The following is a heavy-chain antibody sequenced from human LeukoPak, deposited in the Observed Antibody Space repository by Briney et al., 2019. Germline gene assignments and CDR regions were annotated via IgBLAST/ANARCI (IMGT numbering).Heavy chain of an antibody. D-gene: IGHD3-9*01. V-gene: IGHV3-23*01. CDR2: ISGAGGST. CDR1: GFTFSSYA. CDR3: AKQPLRYFEPDAFDI. J-gene: IGHJ3*02. Sequence: QPGRSLRLSCAVSGFTFSSYAMNWVRQAPGKGLEWVSIISGAGGSTYYADSVKGRFTISRDDSKNTLYLQMNSLRAEDTAVYYCAKQPLRYFEPDAFDIWGQGTMVTVSS.